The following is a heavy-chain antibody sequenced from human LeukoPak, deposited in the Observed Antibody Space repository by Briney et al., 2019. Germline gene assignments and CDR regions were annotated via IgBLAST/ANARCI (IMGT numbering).Heavy chain of an antibody. CDR2: IKQDGSET. Sequence: GGSLRLSCAASGFTFSNYWMSWVRQAPGKGLEYVANIKQDGSETYYVDSVKGRFTISKDNAKSSLYLQMNSLRVEDTAVYYCARDQGIMFFDNWGQGTLVTVSS. D-gene: IGHD2-21*01. J-gene: IGHJ4*02. CDR3: ARDQGIMFFDN. V-gene: IGHV3-7*01. CDR1: GFTFSNYW.